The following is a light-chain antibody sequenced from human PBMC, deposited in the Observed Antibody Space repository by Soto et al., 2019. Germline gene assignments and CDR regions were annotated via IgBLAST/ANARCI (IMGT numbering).Light chain of an antibody. V-gene: IGKV3-20*01. CDR2: GAS. Sequence: EIVLTQSPGTLSLSPGERATLSCRASQSVSSSYLAWYQQKFGQAPRLLIYGASSRATGIPDRFSGSGSGTDFALTISRLAPEDFAVYYCQQYGRTFGQGTKVEIK. CDR3: QQYGRT. CDR1: QSVSSSY. J-gene: IGKJ1*01.